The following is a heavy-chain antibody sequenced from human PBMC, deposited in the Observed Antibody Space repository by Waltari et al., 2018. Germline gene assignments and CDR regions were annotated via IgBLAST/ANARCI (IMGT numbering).Heavy chain of an antibody. J-gene: IGHJ4*02. D-gene: IGHD2-2*01. V-gene: IGHV3-49*04. CDR2: IRSKVYEETT. CDR3: TRVRVRSTTSCYKY. CDR1: GFTFGDYA. Sequence: EVQLVESGGGLVQPGRSLRLSCRASGFTFGDYALSWVSQAPGKGLEWLGFIRSKVYEETTEYAASVKGRITISRDDSKSIAYLQIDSLQSEDTAVYYCTRVRVRSTTSCYKYWGQGTLVTVSS.